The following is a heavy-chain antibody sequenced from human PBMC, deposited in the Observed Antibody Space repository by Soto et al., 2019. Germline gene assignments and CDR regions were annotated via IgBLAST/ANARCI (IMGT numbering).Heavy chain of an antibody. CDR1: GFPFSSYA. J-gene: IGHJ6*02. V-gene: IGHV3-23*01. CDR2: ISGSGGST. Sequence: PGGSLRLSCAASGFPFSSYAMSWVRQAPGKGLEWVSAISGSGGSTYYADSVKGRFTISRDNSKNTLYLQMNSLRAEDTAVYYCAKGVAVAGTYYYYGMDVWGQGTTVTVSS. D-gene: IGHD6-19*01. CDR3: AKGVAVAGTYYYYGMDV.